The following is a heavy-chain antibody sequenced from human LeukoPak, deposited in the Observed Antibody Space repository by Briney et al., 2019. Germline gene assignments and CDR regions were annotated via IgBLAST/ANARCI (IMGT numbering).Heavy chain of an antibody. V-gene: IGHV4-59*01. Sequence: PSETLSLTCAVYGGSFRGYYWSWIRQPPGKGLGRVGYIYYSGSTNYNPYLKRRVTISVETSKKKFYLMRRYATAADTSVYYCAGVRYFDWLRNYYYMDVWGKGTTVTISS. J-gene: IGHJ6*03. D-gene: IGHD3-9*01. CDR1: GGSFRGYY. CDR3: AGVRYFDWLRNYYYMDV. CDR2: IYYSGST.